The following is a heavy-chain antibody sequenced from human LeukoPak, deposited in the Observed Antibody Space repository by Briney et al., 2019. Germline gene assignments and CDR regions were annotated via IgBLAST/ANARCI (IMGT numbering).Heavy chain of an antibody. V-gene: IGHV4-59*01. D-gene: IGHD3-10*01. CDR2: IYYSGST. CDR1: GGSISSYY. Sequence: SSETLSLTCTVSGGSISSYYWSWIRQPPGKGLEWIGYIYYSGSTNYNPSLKSRVTISVDTSKNQFSLKLSSVTAADTAVYYCARGRGWFDPWGQGTLVTVSS. CDR3: ARGRGWFDP. J-gene: IGHJ5*02.